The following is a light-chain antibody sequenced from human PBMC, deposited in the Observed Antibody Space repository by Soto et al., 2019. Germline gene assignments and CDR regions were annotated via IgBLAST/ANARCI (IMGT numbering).Light chain of an antibody. CDR1: SSDAGAYNS. CDR3: SSYTSSSTLV. Sequence: QSVLTQPASVSGSPGQSITISCTGTSSDAGAYNSVAWYQHNPGKAPKLMIYDVSNRPSGVSSRFSGSKSANTASLSISGLQADDEADYYCSSYTSSSTLVFGTGTKVTVL. CDR2: DVS. J-gene: IGLJ1*01. V-gene: IGLV2-14*01.